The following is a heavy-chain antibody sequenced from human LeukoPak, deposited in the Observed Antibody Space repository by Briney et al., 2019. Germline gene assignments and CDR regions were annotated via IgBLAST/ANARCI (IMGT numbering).Heavy chain of an antibody. CDR2: IKQDRSEK. D-gene: IGHD3-22*01. Sequence: GGPLRLSCAASGFTFTNYWMSWVRQAPGKGLELVANIKQDRSEKYYVDSVKGRFTISRDNAKNSLYLQMDSLRAEDTAVYYCARDPHYDSSPYNWFDPWGQGTLVTVSS. CDR3: ARDPHYDSSPYNWFDP. CDR1: GFTFTNYW. J-gene: IGHJ5*02. V-gene: IGHV3-7*01.